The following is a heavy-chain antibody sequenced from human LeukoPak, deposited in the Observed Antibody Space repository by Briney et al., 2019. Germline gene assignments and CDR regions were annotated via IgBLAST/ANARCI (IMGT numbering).Heavy chain of an antibody. V-gene: IGHV1-2*02. CDR1: GYTLTELS. CDR2: IKPNSGGT. D-gene: IGHD2-15*01. J-gene: IGHJ4*02. Sequence: ASVKVSCKVSGYTLTELSMHWVRQAPGQGLEWMGWIKPNSGGTNYAQKFQGRVTMTRDTSISTAYMELSRLRSDDTAVYYCAREELLDYWGQGTLVTVSS. CDR3: AREELLDY.